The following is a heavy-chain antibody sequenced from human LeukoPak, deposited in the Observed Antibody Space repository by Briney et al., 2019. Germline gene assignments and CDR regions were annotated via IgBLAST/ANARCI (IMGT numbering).Heavy chain of an antibody. D-gene: IGHD1-14*01. J-gene: IGHJ2*01. CDR2: ISGSGGST. CDR3: ANTGGSVYWYFDL. Sequence: GGSLRLSCAASGFTFSSYGMHWVRQAPGKGLEWVSAISGSGGSTFYADSVKGRFTISRDNSKNTLYLQMNSLRAEDTAVYYCANTGGSVYWYFDLWGRGTLVTVSS. CDR1: GFTFSSYG. V-gene: IGHV3-23*01.